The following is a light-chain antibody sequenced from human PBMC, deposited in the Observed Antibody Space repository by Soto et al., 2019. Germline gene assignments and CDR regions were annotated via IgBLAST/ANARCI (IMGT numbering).Light chain of an antibody. CDR2: DAS. CDR3: QQRSNWPWT. J-gene: IGKJ1*01. Sequence: EIVLTQSPATLSLSPGERATLSCRASQSVSSYLGWYQQKPGQAPRLLIYDASNRATGIPARFSGSGSGTDFTLTISSLEPQDFAVYYCQQRSNWPWTFGQGTKVGIK. CDR1: QSVSSY. V-gene: IGKV3-11*01.